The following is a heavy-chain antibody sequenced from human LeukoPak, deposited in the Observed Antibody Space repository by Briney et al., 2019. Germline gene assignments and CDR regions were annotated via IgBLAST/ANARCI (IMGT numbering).Heavy chain of an antibody. CDR3: ARDDGSDWHCFDY. CDR1: GFTFSSYE. CDR2: ISSSGNTI. Sequence: PGGSLRLSCAASGFTFSSYEMNWVRQAPGKGLGWVSYISSSGNTIYYAASVKGRFTISRDNAKNSLYLQMNSLRAEDTAVYYCARDDGSDWHCFDYWGQGTLVTVSS. D-gene: IGHD6-19*01. J-gene: IGHJ4*02. V-gene: IGHV3-48*03.